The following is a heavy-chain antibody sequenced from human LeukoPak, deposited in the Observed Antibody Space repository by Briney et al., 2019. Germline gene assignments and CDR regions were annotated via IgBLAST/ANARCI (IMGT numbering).Heavy chain of an antibody. CDR3: ASQFIAVADQLFDY. CDR1: GGSISSSSYY. Sequence: SETLSLTCTVSGGSISSSSYYWGWIRQPPGKGLEWIGSIYYSGSTYYNPSLKSRVTVSVDTSKSQFSLKLSSETAADTAVYYCASQFIAVADQLFDYWGQGTLVTVSS. D-gene: IGHD6-13*01. CDR2: IYYSGST. J-gene: IGHJ4*02. V-gene: IGHV4-39*01.